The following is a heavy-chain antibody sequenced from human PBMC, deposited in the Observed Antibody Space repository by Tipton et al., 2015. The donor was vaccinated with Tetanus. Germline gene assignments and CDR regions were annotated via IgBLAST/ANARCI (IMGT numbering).Heavy chain of an antibody. Sequence: LRLSCSVSNGSISSGGYYWSWIRQYPGKGLEWIGLLYHTGVTYYNPSLKSRVTISEDRSKNQISLRLRSVTAADTAVYYCARVKGTYNHYGLDVWGQGTTVTVAS. CDR1: NGSISSGGYY. J-gene: IGHJ6*02. CDR3: ARVKGTYNHYGLDV. D-gene: IGHD3-10*01. V-gene: IGHV4-30-2*06. CDR2: LYHTGVT.